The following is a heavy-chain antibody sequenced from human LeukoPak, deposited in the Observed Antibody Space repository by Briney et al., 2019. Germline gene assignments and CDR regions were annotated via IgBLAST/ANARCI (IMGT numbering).Heavy chain of an antibody. V-gene: IGHV4-59*08. D-gene: IGHD6-19*01. CDR1: GGSISGYY. CDR2: ISYSGST. CDR3: ARHGSGWSFDY. J-gene: IGHJ4*02. Sequence: PSETLSLTCTVSGGSISGYYWSWIWQPPGKGLEWIGYISYSGSTNHNPSLKSRVPISVDTSKNQFSLNLNSVTAADTAVFYCARHGSGWSFDYWGQGTLVTVSS.